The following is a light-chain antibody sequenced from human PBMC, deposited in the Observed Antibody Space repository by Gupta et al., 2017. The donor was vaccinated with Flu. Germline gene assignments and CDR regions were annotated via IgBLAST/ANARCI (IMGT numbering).Light chain of an antibody. J-gene: IGLJ2*01. CDR1: TSNIGAGYN. Sequence: NTSNIGAGYNVHWYQQFPRSPPNLLTNGNTNRHSGVPDRISGSKSGTSASLTITGLQAEDEADYYCQSYDTSLSAVVFGGGTKLTVL. CDR2: GNT. V-gene: IGLV1-40*01. CDR3: QSYDTSLSAVV.